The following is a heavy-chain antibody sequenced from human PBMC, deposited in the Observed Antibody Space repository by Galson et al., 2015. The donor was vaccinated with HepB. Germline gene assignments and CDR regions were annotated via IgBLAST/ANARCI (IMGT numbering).Heavy chain of an antibody. V-gene: IGHV1-18*01. CDR3: ARDDDHRFDH. J-gene: IGHJ4*02. Sequence: SVKVSCKASGYIFTSKGISWVRQAPGQGLEWMGWISTNSGDTNYAQKFQGRVTMTTDTSTSTAYMELRSLRSDDTAVYYCARDDDHRFDHWGQGTLVTVSS. CDR2: ISTNSGDT. CDR1: GYIFTSKG. D-gene: IGHD1-1*01.